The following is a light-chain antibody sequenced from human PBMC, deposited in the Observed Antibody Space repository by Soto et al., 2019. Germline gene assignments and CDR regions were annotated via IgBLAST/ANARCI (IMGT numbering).Light chain of an antibody. J-gene: IGKJ1*01. CDR1: QSVSSY. V-gene: IGKV3-11*01. Sequence: EIVLTQSPATLSLSPGERATLSCRASQSVSSYLAWYQQKPGQAPRLVISSASNRSTGLHDRVSGIVSGTDFTLTISSLETEDFAVSYCQQRSNWPQTFGQGAKVEIK. CDR3: QQRSNWPQT. CDR2: SAS.